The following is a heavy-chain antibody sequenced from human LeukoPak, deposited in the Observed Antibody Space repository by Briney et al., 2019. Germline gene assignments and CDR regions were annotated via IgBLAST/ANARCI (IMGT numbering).Heavy chain of an antibody. D-gene: IGHD3-22*01. J-gene: IGHJ4*02. V-gene: IGHV1-18*01. CDR2: ISAYNGDT. CDR3: ARDPSNTSGNFPYSDY. CDR1: GYTFTRHG. Sequence: ASVKVSCKASGYTFTRHGVSWVRQAPGQGLEWIGWISAYNGDTKYAQNFQGRVTITTDTSTTTAYMELRSLRSDDTAVYYCARDPSNTSGNFPYSDYWGQGTLVTVSS.